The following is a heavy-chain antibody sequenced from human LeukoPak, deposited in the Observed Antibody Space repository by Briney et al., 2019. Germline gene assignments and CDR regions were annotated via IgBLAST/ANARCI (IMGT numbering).Heavy chain of an antibody. CDR2: IGTAGDT. CDR3: ARVAKERVGGVYYFDY. V-gene: IGHV3-13*01. CDR1: GFSFSDYD. Sequence: GGSLRLSCAASGFSFSDYDMHWVRQATGKGLEWVSAIGTAGDTYYTGSVKGRFTISRENAKNSLYLQMNSLRAGDTAVYYCARVAKERVGGVYYFDYWGQGTLVTVSS. D-gene: IGHD1-1*01. J-gene: IGHJ4*02.